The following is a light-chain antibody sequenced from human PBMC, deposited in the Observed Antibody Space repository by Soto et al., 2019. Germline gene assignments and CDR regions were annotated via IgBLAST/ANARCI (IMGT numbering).Light chain of an antibody. CDR1: QDISKN. CDR3: QQYDNLLPIT. Sequence: IQMTQSPSSLSASVGDRVTITCQESQDISKNLNWYQQKPGKAPKLLIYDASSLQTGVPSRFSGSGSATHFTFTISSLQPDDVATYYCQQYDNLLPITFGQGTRLEIK. CDR2: DAS. V-gene: IGKV1-33*01. J-gene: IGKJ5*01.